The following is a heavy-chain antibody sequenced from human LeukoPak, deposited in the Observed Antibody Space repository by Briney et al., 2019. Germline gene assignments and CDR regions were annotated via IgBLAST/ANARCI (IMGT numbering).Heavy chain of an antibody. J-gene: IGHJ6*02. CDR3: ARDLRAVAEQYYYYGTDV. Sequence: PGGSLRLSCAASGFTFSSYSMNWVRQAPGKGLEWVSSISSRSSYIYYADSVKGRFTISRDNAKNSLYLQMNSLRAEDTAVYYCARDLRAVAEQYYYYGTDVWGQGTTVTVSS. CDR2: ISSRSSYI. CDR1: GFTFSSYS. D-gene: IGHD6-19*01. V-gene: IGHV3-21*01.